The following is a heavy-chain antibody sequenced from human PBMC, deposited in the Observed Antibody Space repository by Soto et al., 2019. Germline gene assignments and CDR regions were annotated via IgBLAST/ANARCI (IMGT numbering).Heavy chain of an antibody. D-gene: IGHD3-10*01. CDR3: AREGVSRRWYNYYGMDV. J-gene: IGHJ6*02. Sequence: SETLSLTCTVSNDSISPYYWSWIRQPPGKGLEWIGFIYYSGSTTYNPSLKSRVTISVDTSKNQFSLKLSSVTAADTAVYYCAREGVSRRWYNYYGMDVWGQGTTVTVSS. V-gene: IGHV4-59*01. CDR1: NDSISPYY. CDR2: IYYSGST.